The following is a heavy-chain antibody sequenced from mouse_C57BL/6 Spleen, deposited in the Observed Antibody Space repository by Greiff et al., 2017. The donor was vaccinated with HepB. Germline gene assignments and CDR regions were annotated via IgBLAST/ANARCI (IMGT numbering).Heavy chain of an antibody. Sequence: EVKLMESGGGLVKPGGSLKLSCAASGFTFSSYAMSWVRQTPEKRLEWVATISDGGSYTYYPDNVKGRFTISRDNAKNNLYLQMSHLKSEDTAMYYCARGGLPTLTPFAYWGQGTLVTVSA. CDR3: ARGGLPTLTPFAY. D-gene: IGHD1-1*01. J-gene: IGHJ3*01. CDR1: GFTFSSYA. CDR2: ISDGGSYT. V-gene: IGHV5-4*03.